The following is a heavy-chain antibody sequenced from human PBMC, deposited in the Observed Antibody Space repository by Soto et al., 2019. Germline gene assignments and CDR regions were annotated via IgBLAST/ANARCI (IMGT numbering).Heavy chain of an antibody. Sequence: QVQLVQSGAEVKNPGASVKVSCKASGYTFTRYGIGWARQAPGQGLEWMGWINTYNGNKNYAQNVQGRVTLTTDTSTNTAYMELRSLRSNDTAIYYCVMVDVYVTPSPQDVWGQGTTVIVSS. CDR1: GYTFTRYG. D-gene: IGHD3-16*01. J-gene: IGHJ6*02. CDR2: INTYNGNK. V-gene: IGHV1-18*01. CDR3: VMVDVYVTPSPQDV.